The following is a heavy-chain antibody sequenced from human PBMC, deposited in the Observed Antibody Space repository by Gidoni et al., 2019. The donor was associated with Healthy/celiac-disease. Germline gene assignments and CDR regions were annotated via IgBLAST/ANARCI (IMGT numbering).Heavy chain of an antibody. Sequence: EVQLVESGGGLVKPGRSLRLSCTASGFTFGDYAMRWFRQAPGKGLEWVGFIRSKAYGGTTEYAAYVKGRFTISRDDSKSIAYLQMNSLKTEDTAVYYCTREKDSGPVYQWLVPSDAFDIWGQGTMVTVSS. J-gene: IGHJ3*02. CDR1: GFTFGDYA. CDR3: TREKDSGPVYQWLVPSDAFDI. CDR2: IRSKAYGGTT. D-gene: IGHD6-19*01. V-gene: IGHV3-49*05.